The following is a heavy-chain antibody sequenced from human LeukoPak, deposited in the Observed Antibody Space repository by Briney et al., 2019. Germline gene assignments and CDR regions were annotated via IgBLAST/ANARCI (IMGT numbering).Heavy chain of an antibody. V-gene: IGHV3-33*08. CDR1: GFTFSSYG. CDR3: ARDRSGSYDAFDI. D-gene: IGHD1-26*01. Sequence: PGRSLRLSCAASGFTFSSYGMHWVRQAPGKGLEWVAVVWNDGSNKYYADSVKGRFTISRDNPKNTLYLQMNSLRAEDTAVYYCARDRSGSYDAFDIWGQGTMVTVS. J-gene: IGHJ3*02. CDR2: VWNDGSNK.